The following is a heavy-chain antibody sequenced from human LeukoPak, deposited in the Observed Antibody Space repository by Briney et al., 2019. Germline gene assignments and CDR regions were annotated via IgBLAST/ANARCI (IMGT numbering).Heavy chain of an antibody. J-gene: IGHJ4*02. Sequence: GGSLRLSCAASGFTYSSYGMSWVRQAPEKGLERVSAISGSGGSTYYADSVKGRFTISRDNSKNTLYLQMNSLRAVDTAVYYCARRAGAYSHPYDYWGQGTLVTVSS. D-gene: IGHD4/OR15-4a*01. CDR1: GFTYSSYG. V-gene: IGHV3-23*01. CDR2: ISGSGGST. CDR3: ARRAGAYSHPYDY.